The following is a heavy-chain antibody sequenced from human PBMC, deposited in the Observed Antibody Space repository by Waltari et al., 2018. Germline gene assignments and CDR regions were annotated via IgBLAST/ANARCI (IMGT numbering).Heavy chain of an antibody. V-gene: IGHV1-69*01. CDR1: GGTFSSYA. CDR2: IIPIFGTA. J-gene: IGHJ4*02. D-gene: IGHD3-10*01. Sequence: QVQLVQSGAEVKKPGSSVKVSCKASGGTFSSYAISWVRPAPGQGLEWMGGIIPIFGTANYAQKFQGRVTITADESTSTAYMELSSLRSEDTAVYYCARERSTYYYGSGSYSTVLDYWGQGTLVTVSS. CDR3: ARERSTYYYGSGSYSTVLDY.